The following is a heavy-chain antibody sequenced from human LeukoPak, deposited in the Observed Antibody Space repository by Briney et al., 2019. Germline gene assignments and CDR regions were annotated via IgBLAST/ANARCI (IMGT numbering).Heavy chain of an antibody. V-gene: IGHV1-2*02. J-gene: IGHJ6*02. D-gene: IGHD3-10*01. CDR2: IHPGRGDT. CDR3: ASPGSGSYASTYGMDV. Sequence: ASVKVSCKALGYTFTDHYFHWLRQAPGQGIEWMGWIHPGRGDTNIAQKFQGRVTMTRDTSISTAYMELSRLRSDDTAVYYCASPGSGSYASTYGMDVWGQGTTVTVSS. CDR1: GYTFTDHY.